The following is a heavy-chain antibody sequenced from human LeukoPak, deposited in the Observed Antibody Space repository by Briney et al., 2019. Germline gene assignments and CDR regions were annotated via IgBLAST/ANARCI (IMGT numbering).Heavy chain of an antibody. CDR3: ARDGGSGYLDY. CDR2: IWYDGSNK. V-gene: IGHV3-33*08. D-gene: IGHD3-22*01. J-gene: IGHJ4*02. CDR1: GFTFSNYA. Sequence: GGSLRLSCAASGFTFSNYAMSWVRQAPGKGLEWVAVIWYDGSNKYYADSVKGRFTISRDNSKNTLYLQMNSLRAEDTAVYYCARDGGSGYLDYWGQGTLVTVSS.